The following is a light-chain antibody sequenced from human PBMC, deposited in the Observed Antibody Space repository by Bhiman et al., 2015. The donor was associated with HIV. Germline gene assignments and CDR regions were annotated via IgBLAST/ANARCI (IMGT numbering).Light chain of an antibody. Sequence: QSALTQPRSVSGSPGQSVTISCTGTSSDIGAYSYVSWYQHHPGKAPKLMIYDVNKRPSGVPDRFSGSKSGTSASLDITGLQAADEADYYCQSSDRSLGHSKVFGGGTYLTVL. V-gene: IGLV2-11*01. CDR3: QSSDRSLGHSKV. CDR1: SSDIGAYSY. J-gene: IGLJ2*01. CDR2: DVN.